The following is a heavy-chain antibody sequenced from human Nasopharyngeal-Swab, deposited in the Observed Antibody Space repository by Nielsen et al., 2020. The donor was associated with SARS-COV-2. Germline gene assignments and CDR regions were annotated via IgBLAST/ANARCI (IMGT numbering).Heavy chain of an antibody. CDR1: GGSVSSGSYY. CDR2: IYYSGST. CDR3: ARDNGYSYGPVGFFDY. D-gene: IGHD5-18*01. Sequence: SETLSLTCTVSGGSVSSGSYYWSWIRQPPGKGLEWIGYIYYSGSTNYNPSLKSRVTISVDTSKNQFSLKLSSVTAADTAVYYCARDNGYSYGPVGFFDYWGQGTLVTVSS. J-gene: IGHJ4*02. V-gene: IGHV4-61*01.